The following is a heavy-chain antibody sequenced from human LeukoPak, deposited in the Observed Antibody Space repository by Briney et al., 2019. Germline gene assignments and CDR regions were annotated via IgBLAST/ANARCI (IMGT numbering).Heavy chain of an antibody. Sequence: PGGSLRLSCAASGFIVSGDYMSWIRQPPGKGLEWIGCISHSGTTYYNPSFKSRVAILVDTSKKHFSLNLNSVTAADTAVYYCARELLNYNPAGYWGQGTLVTVSS. V-gene: IGHV4-38-2*02. CDR3: ARELLNYNPAGY. CDR2: ISHSGTT. D-gene: IGHD3-10*01. J-gene: IGHJ4*02. CDR1: GFIVSGDY.